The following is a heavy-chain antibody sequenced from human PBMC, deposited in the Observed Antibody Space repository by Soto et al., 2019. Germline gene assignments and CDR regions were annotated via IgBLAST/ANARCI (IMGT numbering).Heavy chain of an antibody. CDR1: GYTFTSYG. V-gene: IGHV1-18*01. Sequence: ASVKVSCKASGYTFTSYGISWVRQAPGQGLEWMGWISAYNGNTNYAQKLQGRVTMTTDTSTSTAYMELRSLRSDDTAVYYCARETVVVVAARADYCYYGMDVWGQGTTVTVSS. CDR2: ISAYNGNT. D-gene: IGHD2-15*01. J-gene: IGHJ6*02. CDR3: ARETVVVVAARADYCYYGMDV.